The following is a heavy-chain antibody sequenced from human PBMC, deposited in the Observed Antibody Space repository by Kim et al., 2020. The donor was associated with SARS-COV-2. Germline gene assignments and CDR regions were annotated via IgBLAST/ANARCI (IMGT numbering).Heavy chain of an antibody. CDR3: VRDGGYFLVDC. V-gene: IGHV4-39*01. CDR2: T. Sequence: TYYNPTLTSRLTISADKSKNQFSLKLSSVTAADTAVYYCVRDGGYFLVDCWGQGSLVTVSS. D-gene: IGHD2-21*02. J-gene: IGHJ4*02.